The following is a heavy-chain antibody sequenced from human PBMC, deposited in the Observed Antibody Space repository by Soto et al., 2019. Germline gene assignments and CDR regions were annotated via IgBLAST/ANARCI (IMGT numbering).Heavy chain of an antibody. V-gene: IGHV1-3*01. J-gene: IGHJ4*02. CDR2: INAGNGNT. D-gene: IGHD2-2*01. Sequence: ASVKVSCKASGYTFTSYAMHWVRQAPGQRLEWMGWINAGNGNTKYSQKLQGRVTITRDTSASTAYMELSGLRSEDTAVYYCARTNDIVLVPAAHFDYWGQGTLVTVSS. CDR1: GYTFTSYA. CDR3: ARTNDIVLVPAAHFDY.